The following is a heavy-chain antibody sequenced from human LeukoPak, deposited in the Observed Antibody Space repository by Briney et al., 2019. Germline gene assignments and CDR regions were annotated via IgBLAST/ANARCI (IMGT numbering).Heavy chain of an antibody. V-gene: IGHV3-48*04. CDR3: ARGGHDPGIPFDI. CDR2: ISSRGSAI. Sequence: PGESLRLSCAASGFTFSSYWMHWVRQAPGKGLEWVSYISSRGSAIYYADSVKGRFTISRDNAKNSLYLQMNSLRADDTAVYYCARGGHDPGIPFDIWGQGTMVTVSS. J-gene: IGHJ3*02. D-gene: IGHD1-1*01. CDR1: GFTFSSYW.